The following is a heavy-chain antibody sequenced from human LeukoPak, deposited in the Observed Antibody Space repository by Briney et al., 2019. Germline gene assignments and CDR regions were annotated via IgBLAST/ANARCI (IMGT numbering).Heavy chain of an antibody. CDR1: GFTFSSYW. CDR2: IKQDGSEK. CDR3: ARVYGSTQNYYMDV. J-gene: IGHJ6*03. V-gene: IGHV3-7*01. Sequence: GGSLRLSCAASGFTFSSYWMSWVRQAPGKGLEWVANIKQDGSEKYYVDSVKGRFTISRDNAKNSLYLQMNSLRAEDTAVYYCARVYGSTQNYYMDVWGKGTTVTVSS. D-gene: IGHD3-10*01.